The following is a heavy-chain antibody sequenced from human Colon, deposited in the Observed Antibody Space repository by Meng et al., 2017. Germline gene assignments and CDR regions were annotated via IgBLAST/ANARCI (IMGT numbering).Heavy chain of an antibody. V-gene: IGHV3-23*04. J-gene: IGHJ4*02. Sequence: LVESGGGLEQPWGSLRLSCAASGFTFTTYAMSWVRQAPGKGLEWVSSISGSGDITYYADSVKGRFTISRDNSKNTLYLEMSSLRADDTAVYYCAKDRGAVAGYFDYWGQGTLVTVSS. CDR1: GFTFTTYA. CDR2: ISGSGDIT. D-gene: IGHD6-19*01. CDR3: AKDRGAVAGYFDY.